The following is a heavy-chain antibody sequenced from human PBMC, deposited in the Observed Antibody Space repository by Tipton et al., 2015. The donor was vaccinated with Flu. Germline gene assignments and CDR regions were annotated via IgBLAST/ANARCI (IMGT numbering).Heavy chain of an antibody. J-gene: IGHJ5*02. CDR2: INHSGST. Sequence: TLSLTCAVYGGSFSGYYWSWIRQPPGKGLEWIGEINHSGSTNYNPSLKSRVTISVDTSKNQFSLKLSSVTAADTAVYYCARGGTRRGITIFGVVMSWFDPWGQGTLVTVSS. CDR1: GGSFSGYY. CDR3: ARGGTRRGITIFGVVMSWFDP. D-gene: IGHD3-3*01. V-gene: IGHV4-34*01.